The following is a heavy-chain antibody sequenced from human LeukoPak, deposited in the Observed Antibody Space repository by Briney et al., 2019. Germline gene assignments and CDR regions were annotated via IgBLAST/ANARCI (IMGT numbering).Heavy chain of an antibody. V-gene: IGHV3-48*03. J-gene: IGHJ4*02. CDR2: ISNSGTSI. Sequence: SGGSLRLSCEASGFTFNSYEMNWVRKAPGKGLEWISYISNSGTSIYYSDSVKGRFTISRDNAKNSLYLQMNSLRAEDTAVYYCAGMYYDILTDYYRGLYYFDYWGQGTLVTVSS. CDR3: AGMYYDILTDYYRGLYYFDY. CDR1: GFTFNSYE. D-gene: IGHD3-9*01.